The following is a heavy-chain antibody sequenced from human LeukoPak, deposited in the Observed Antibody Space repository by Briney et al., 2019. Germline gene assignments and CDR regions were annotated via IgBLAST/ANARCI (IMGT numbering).Heavy chain of an antibody. CDR2: ISGSGGST. D-gene: IGHD1-26*01. Sequence: GGTLRLSCAASGFTFSSYGMSWVRQAPGKGLEWVSAISGSGGSTYYADSVKGRFTISRDNSKNTLYLQMNSLRAEDTAVYYRAKDAIVSEYYYYYMDVWGKGTTVTISS. V-gene: IGHV3-23*01. J-gene: IGHJ6*03. CDR3: AKDAIVSEYYYYYMDV. CDR1: GFTFSSYG.